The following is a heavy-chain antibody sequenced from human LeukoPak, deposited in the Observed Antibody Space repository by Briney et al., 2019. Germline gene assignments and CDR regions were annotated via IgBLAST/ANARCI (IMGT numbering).Heavy chain of an antibody. CDR3: ARENVTAMASDLFDY. CDR1: GVSISSGDYY. Sequence: SETLSLTCTVSGVSISSGDYYWSWLRQPPGRGLEWIGYIYYSGGTYYNPSLKSRVTISVDTSKNQFSLKLSSVTAADTAVYYCARENVTAMASDLFDYWGQGTLVTVSS. D-gene: IGHD5-18*01. V-gene: IGHV4-30-4*08. CDR2: IYYSGGT. J-gene: IGHJ4*02.